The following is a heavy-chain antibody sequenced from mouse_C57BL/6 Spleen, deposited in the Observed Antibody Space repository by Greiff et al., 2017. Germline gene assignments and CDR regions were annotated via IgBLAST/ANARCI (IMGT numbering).Heavy chain of an antibody. V-gene: IGHV5-16*01. D-gene: IGHD3-3*01. CDR1: GFSFSDYY. CDR2: INYDGSST. Sequence: EVQGVESEGGLVKPGSSMQLSCTASGFSFSDYYMAWVSQVPEKGLEWVANINYDGSSTYYLDSLKSRFIISGDNAKNTLYMQMSSLKSDDTSSYYCARDCSRYVGGAMDYWGQGTSVTVSS. J-gene: IGHJ4*01. CDR3: ARDCSRYVGGAMDY.